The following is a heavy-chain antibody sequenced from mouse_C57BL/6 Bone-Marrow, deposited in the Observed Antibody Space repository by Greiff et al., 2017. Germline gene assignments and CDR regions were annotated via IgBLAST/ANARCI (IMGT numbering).Heavy chain of an antibody. V-gene: IGHV1-72*01. CDR3: AEGSSLNYYAMDY. CDR1: GYTFTSYW. D-gene: IGHD1-1*01. CDR2: IDPNSGGT. Sequence: QVQLQQSGAELVKPGASVKLSCKASGYTFTSYWMHWVKQRPGRGLEWIGRIDPNSGGTKYNEKFKSKATLTVDKPSSPAYMQLSSLTSEHSAVYYCAEGSSLNYYAMDYWGQGTSVTVSS. J-gene: IGHJ4*01.